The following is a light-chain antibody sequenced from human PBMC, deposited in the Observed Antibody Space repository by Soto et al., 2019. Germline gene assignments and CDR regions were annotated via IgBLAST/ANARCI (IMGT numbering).Light chain of an antibody. V-gene: IGLV2-18*01. J-gene: IGLJ1*01. CDR1: SSDVGSYNR. CDR3: SLYTSSSTFV. Sequence: QSVLTQPPSVSGSPGQSVTISCTGTSSDVGSYNRVSWYQQPPGTAPKLMIYEVSNRPSGVPDRFSGSKSGKTASLTISGLQAEDEADYYCSLYTSSSTFVFGTGTKVTVL. CDR2: EVS.